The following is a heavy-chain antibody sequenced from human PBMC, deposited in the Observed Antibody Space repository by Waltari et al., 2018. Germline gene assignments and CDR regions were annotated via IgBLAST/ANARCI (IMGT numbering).Heavy chain of an antibody. CDR3: ARHQAPVVTQLGWFDP. V-gene: IGHV4-38-2*02. J-gene: IGHJ5*02. Sequence: QVQLQESGPGLVKPSETLSLTCTVSDFSISSGFYWGWIRHFPGKGLEWIGSVYHSGTTYHNPSLDRRVTLSVDTSKNQFSMTLYFVTASDTAVYYCARHQAPVVTQLGWFDPWGQGALVTVSS. D-gene: IGHD2-21*02. CDR1: DFSISSGFY. CDR2: VYHSGTT.